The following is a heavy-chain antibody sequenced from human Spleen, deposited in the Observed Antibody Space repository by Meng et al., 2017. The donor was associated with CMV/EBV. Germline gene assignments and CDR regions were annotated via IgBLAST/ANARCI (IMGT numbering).Heavy chain of an antibody. D-gene: IGHD1-7*01. V-gene: IGHV3-30*02. Sequence: LSLTCAASEFTFINYEMNWVRQAPGKGLEWVAFLRYDGNNKYYTDSVKGRFTISRDNSKNTLYLQMNSLRAEDTAVYYCAKDNWNYRSYFDYWGQGTLVTVSS. CDR3: AKDNWNYRSYFDY. CDR2: LRYDGNNK. CDR1: EFTFINYE. J-gene: IGHJ4*02.